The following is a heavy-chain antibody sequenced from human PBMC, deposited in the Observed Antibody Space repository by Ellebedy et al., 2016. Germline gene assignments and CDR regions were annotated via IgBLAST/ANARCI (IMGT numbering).Heavy chain of an antibody. CDR2: LYRGGTT. J-gene: IGHJ4*02. CDR3: ARGEYDGSGSYPD. CDR1: GFNVSHNY. D-gene: IGHD3-10*01. V-gene: IGHV3-53*05. Sequence: GESLKISCAASGFNVSHNYMSWVRQAPGKGLEWVSLLYRGGTTDYADSVKGRFTISRDNSKNTLYLQMNRLRAEDTAVYYCARGEYDGSGSYPDWGQGTLVTVSS.